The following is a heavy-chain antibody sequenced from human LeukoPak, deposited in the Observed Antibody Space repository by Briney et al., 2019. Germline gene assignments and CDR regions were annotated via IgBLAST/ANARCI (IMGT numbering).Heavy chain of an antibody. D-gene: IGHD3-3*01. V-gene: IGHV3-74*01. J-gene: IGHJ4*02. CDR2: INSGGTVT. Sequence: PGGSLRLSCAASGFTFSDFWMHWVRQAPGKGLVWVSRINSGGTVTNYADSVKGRLTISRDNAKNTLYLQMNSLRAEDTAVYYCAKEGTTGYDFWSGYLNPDYWGQGTLVTVSS. CDR1: GFTFSDFW. CDR3: AKEGTTGYDFWSGYLNPDY.